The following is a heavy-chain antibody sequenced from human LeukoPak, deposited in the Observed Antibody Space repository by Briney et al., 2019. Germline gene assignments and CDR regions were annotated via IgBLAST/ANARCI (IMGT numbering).Heavy chain of an antibody. CDR2: IKQDGSEK. CDR3: ALDCGGDCYSGDY. V-gene: IGHV3-7*01. J-gene: IGHJ4*02. D-gene: IGHD2-21*02. Sequence: GGSLRLSCAASGFTFSSYWMSWVRQAPGEGLEWVANIKQDGSEKYYVDSVKGRFTISRDNAKNSLYLQMNSLRAEDTAVYYCALDCGGDCYSGDYWGQGTLVTVSS. CDR1: GFTFSSYW.